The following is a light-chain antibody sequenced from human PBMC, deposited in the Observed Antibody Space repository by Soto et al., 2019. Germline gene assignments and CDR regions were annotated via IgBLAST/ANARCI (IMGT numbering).Light chain of an antibody. J-gene: IGKJ1*01. Sequence: DIQMTQSPSSLSASVVDRVTLTCRASQSISTYLNWYQQKPGKAPDLLIYTASNLESGVPSRFSGSGSGTDFTLTISSLQPEDFATYFCQQSYSRPRTFGQGTKVDIK. CDR2: TAS. CDR3: QQSYSRPRT. V-gene: IGKV1-39*01. CDR1: QSISTY.